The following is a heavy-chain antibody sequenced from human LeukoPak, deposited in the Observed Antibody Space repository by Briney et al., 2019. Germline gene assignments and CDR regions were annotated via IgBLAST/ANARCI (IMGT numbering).Heavy chain of an antibody. CDR1: GGSISSYY. Sequence: PSETLFLTCTVSGGSISSYYWSWIRQPPGKGLEWIGYIYYSGSTNYNPSLKSRVTISVDTSKNQFSLKLSSVTAADTAVYYCAAGRLDGEVDYWGQGTLVTVSS. CDR3: AAGRLDGEVDY. V-gene: IGHV4-59*01. CDR2: IYYSGST. J-gene: IGHJ4*02. D-gene: IGHD7-27*01.